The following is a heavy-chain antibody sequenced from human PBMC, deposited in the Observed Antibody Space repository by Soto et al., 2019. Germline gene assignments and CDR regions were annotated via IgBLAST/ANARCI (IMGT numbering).Heavy chain of an antibody. CDR1: GFTFSSYW. J-gene: IGHJ6*02. D-gene: IGHD4-17*01. Sequence: EVQLVESGGGLVQPGGSLRLSCAASGFTFSSYWMHWVRQAPGKGLVWVSRINSDGSSTSYADSVKGRFTISRDNAKNTLNLQMNSLSAEDTAVYYWARSLTTVVTLSLYYFCGMDVWGQGTMVTVSS. V-gene: IGHV3-74*01. CDR3: ARSLTTVVTLSLYYFCGMDV. CDR2: INSDGSST.